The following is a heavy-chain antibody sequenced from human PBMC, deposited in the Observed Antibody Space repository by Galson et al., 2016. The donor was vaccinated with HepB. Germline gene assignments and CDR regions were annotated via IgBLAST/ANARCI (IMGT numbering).Heavy chain of an antibody. CDR3: ASRRYTGRGGYSSSWLREY. J-gene: IGHJ4*02. CDR2: ISSSGNVI. Sequence: SLRLSCAASGFTFSDYYMTWIRQAPGKGLEWVSYISSSGNVIYYADSVKGRFTISRDNAENSPYLQMNSLRAEDTAVYYCASRRYTGRGGYSSSWLREYWGQGTLVTVSS. CDR1: GFTFSDYY. D-gene: IGHD6-13*01. V-gene: IGHV3-11*01.